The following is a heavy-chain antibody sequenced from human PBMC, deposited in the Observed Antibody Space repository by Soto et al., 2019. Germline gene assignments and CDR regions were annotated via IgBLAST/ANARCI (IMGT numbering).Heavy chain of an antibody. CDR1: GGSISSSAYY. CDR3: FRGTEPINWSDP. CDR2: IYYSGST. V-gene: IGHV4-39*01. D-gene: IGHD1-1*01. J-gene: IGHJ5*02. Sequence: SETLSLTCTVSGGSISSSAYYWGWIRQPPGRGLEWIGTIYYSGSTYYNPSLKSRVTISVDTSKNQFSLNLSSVVAADMAVYSCFRGTEPINWSDPWGQGTLVTVS.